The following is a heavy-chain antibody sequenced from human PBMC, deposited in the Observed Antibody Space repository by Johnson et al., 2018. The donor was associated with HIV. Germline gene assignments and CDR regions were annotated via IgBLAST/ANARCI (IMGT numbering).Heavy chain of an antibody. Sequence: VQLVESGGGLVKPGGSLRLSCAASGFTFSDYYMSWIRQAPGKGLEWVSYISSSGTTIYYADSVKGRFTISRDNAKNSLYLQMNSLRAEDTALYYCAKDIMMEWFYAFDIWGQGTMVTVSS. V-gene: IGHV3-11*01. CDR3: AKDIMMEWFYAFDI. CDR2: ISSSGTTI. CDR1: GFTFSDYY. J-gene: IGHJ3*02. D-gene: IGHD3-3*01.